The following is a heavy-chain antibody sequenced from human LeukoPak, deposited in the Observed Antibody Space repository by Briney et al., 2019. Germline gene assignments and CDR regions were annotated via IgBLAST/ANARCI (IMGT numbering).Heavy chain of an antibody. V-gene: IGHV3-48*01. Sequence: GGSLRLSCAASGCTFSSYSMNWVRQAPGKGLEWVSYISSSSSTIYYADSVKGRFTISRDNAKNSLYLQMNSLRAEDTAVYYCARGSPLDSYGYGGNYYYYMDVWGKGTTVTVSS. CDR1: GCTFSSYS. D-gene: IGHD5-18*01. J-gene: IGHJ6*03. CDR3: ARGSPLDSYGYGGNYYYYMDV. CDR2: ISSSSSTI.